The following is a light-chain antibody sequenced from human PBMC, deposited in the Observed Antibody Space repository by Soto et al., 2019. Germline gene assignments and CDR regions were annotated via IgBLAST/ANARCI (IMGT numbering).Light chain of an antibody. CDR1: QSVSSNY. CDR2: GAS. Sequence: EIVLTQSPGTLSLSPGERATLSCRASQSVSSNYLAWYQQRPGQAPRLLIYGASSRATGVPDRFSGSGSGTDSPPTISRLAPEDFAEYYWQQYSSPRTFGQGTKVDIK. J-gene: IGKJ1*01. V-gene: IGKV3-20*01. CDR3: QQYSSPRT.